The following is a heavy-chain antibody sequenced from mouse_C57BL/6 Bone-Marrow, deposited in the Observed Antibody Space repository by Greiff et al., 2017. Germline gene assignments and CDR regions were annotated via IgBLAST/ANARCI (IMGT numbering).Heavy chain of an antibody. CDR1: GYTFTCYW. CDR2: IDPNSGGT. CDR3: ARGVTTVVATFDY. Sequence: QVQLQHPGAELVKPGASVKLSCKASGYTFTCYWMHWVKQRPGRGLEWIGRIDPNSGGTKYNEKFKSKATLTVDKPSSTAYMQLSSLTSEDSAVYYCARGVTTVVATFDYWGQGTTLTVSS. D-gene: IGHD1-1*01. J-gene: IGHJ2*01. V-gene: IGHV1-72*01.